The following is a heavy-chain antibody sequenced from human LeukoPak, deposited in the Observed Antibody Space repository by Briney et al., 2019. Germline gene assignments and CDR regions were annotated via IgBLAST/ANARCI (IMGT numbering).Heavy chain of an antibody. CDR1: GYTFSDYY. J-gene: IGHJ5*02. V-gene: IGHV1-2*02. CDR3: ARTQQLVLRSPLDP. D-gene: IGHD6-13*01. CDR2: INPNSGDT. Sequence: ASVKVSCKTSGYTFSDYYIHWIRQAPGQGLEWVGWINPNSGDTDYARKFQGRVTVTRDTSISTAYMELSSLRSEDTAVYYCARTQQLVLRSPLDPWGQGTLVTVSS.